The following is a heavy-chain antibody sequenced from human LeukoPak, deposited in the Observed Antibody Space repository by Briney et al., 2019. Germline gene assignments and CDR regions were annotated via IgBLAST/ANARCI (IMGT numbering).Heavy chain of an antibody. CDR3: ARGPMIDAFDI. D-gene: IGHD3-22*01. Sequence: GASVKVSCKAPGYTFTSYDINWVRQATGQGLEWMGWMNPNSGNTGYAQKFQGRVTITRNTSISTAYMELSSLRSEDTAVYYCARGPMIDAFDIWGQGTMVTVSS. J-gene: IGHJ3*02. CDR1: GYTFTSYD. V-gene: IGHV1-8*03. CDR2: MNPNSGNT.